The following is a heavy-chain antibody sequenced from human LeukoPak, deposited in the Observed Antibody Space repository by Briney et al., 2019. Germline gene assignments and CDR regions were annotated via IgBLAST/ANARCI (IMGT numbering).Heavy chain of an antibody. D-gene: IGHD6-6*01. Sequence: GGSLRLSCTASGFTFSSYAMSWVRQAPGKGLEWVSAISGSGGSTYYAGSVKGRFTISRDNSKNTLYLQMNSLRAEDTAVYYCAKGIAARLYYYGMDVWGQGTTVTVSS. CDR3: AKGIAARLYYYGMDV. V-gene: IGHV3-23*01. J-gene: IGHJ6*02. CDR1: GFTFSSYA. CDR2: ISGSGGST.